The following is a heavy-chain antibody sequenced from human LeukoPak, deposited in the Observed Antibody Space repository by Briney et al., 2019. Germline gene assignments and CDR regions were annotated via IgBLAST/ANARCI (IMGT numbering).Heavy chain of an antibody. D-gene: IGHD3-10*01. CDR2: IIPIFGTT. CDR3: TRDQKITMIRGVIVTDAFDI. CDR1: GYTFTSYG. Sequence: ASVKVSCKASGYTFTSYGFSWVRQAPGQGLEWMGGIIPIFGTTNYAQKFQGRATITADKSTSTAYMELSSLRSEDTAVYYCTRDQKITMIRGVIVTDAFDIWGQGTMVTVSS. V-gene: IGHV1-69*06. J-gene: IGHJ3*02.